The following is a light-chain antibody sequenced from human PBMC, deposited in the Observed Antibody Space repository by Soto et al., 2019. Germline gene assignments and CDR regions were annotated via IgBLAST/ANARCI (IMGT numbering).Light chain of an antibody. CDR2: GTS. CDR1: QGFSSY. CDR3: QKPFT. V-gene: IGKV1-9*01. Sequence: DIPLTQSPSFLSASVGDRVTITCRASQGFSSYLAWYQQKPGKAPKLLIYGTSTLESGVPSRFSGSGSGTEFTLTISSLQPEDFATYYCQKPFTFGPGTKVDIK. J-gene: IGKJ3*01.